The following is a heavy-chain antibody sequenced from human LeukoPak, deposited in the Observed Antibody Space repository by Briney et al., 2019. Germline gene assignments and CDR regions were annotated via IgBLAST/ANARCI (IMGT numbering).Heavy chain of an antibody. V-gene: IGHV1-2*02. J-gene: IGHJ4*02. D-gene: IGHD3-10*01. CDR2: INPNSGGT. CDR1: GYTFTGYF. CDR3: ARDRGGDY. Sequence: ASVKVSCKASGYTFTGYFIHWVRQAPGQGLDRMGWINPNSGGTNYAQKFQGRVTMTRDTSISTPYMELSRLRSDDTAVYYCARDRGGDYWGQGTLVTVSS.